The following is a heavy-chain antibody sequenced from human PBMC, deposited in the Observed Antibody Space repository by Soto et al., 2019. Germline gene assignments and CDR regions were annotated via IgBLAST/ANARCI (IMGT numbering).Heavy chain of an antibody. Sequence: PSETLSLTCAVYGGSFSGYYWSWIRQPPGKGLEWIGEINHSGSTNYNPSLKSRVTISVDTSKNQFSLKLSSVTAADTAVYYCARLFRGYSSSWYRAWVYYYYGMDVWGQGTTVTVSS. CDR2: INHSGST. J-gene: IGHJ6*02. CDR1: GGSFSGYY. D-gene: IGHD6-13*01. V-gene: IGHV4-34*01. CDR3: ARLFRGYSSSWYRAWVYYYYGMDV.